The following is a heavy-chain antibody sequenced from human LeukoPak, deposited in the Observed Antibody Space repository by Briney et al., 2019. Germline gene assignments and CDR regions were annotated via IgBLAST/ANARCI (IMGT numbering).Heavy chain of an antibody. CDR1: GFTFSSYS. V-gene: IGHV3-21*01. D-gene: IGHD6-6*01. CDR3: ARDQQQLVPLDY. J-gene: IGHJ4*02. Sequence: GGSLRLSCAASGFTFSSYSMNWVRQAPGKGLEWVSSISSSSSYIYYADSVKGRFTISRDNAKNSLYPQMNSLRAEDTAVYYCARDQQQLVPLDYWGQGTLVTVSS. CDR2: ISSSSSYI.